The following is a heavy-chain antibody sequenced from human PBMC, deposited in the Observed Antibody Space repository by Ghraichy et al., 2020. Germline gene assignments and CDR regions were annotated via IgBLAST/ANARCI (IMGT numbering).Heavy chain of an antibody. CDR1: GDSVSSNSAT. V-gene: IGHV6-1*01. CDR2: TYYRSKWYN. CDR3: ASEARRSSYNYGMDV. Sequence: SQTLSLTCAISGDSVSSNSATWNWIRQSPSRGIEWLGRTYYRSKWYNDYAESVKSRMTINPDTSKNQFSLQLNSVTPEDTAVYYCASEARRSSYNYGMDVLGQGTTVTDYS. D-gene: IGHD3-16*02. J-gene: IGHJ6*02.